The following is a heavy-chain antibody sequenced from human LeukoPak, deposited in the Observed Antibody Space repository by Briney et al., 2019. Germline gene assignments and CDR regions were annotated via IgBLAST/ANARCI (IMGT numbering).Heavy chain of an antibody. Sequence: SETLSLTCTVSGGSISSGSYYWSWIRQPAGKGLEWIGRIYTSGSTNYNPSLKSRVTISVDTSKTHFSLKLSSVTAADTAVYYCARETIFGVVKRAFDIWGQGTMVTVSS. CDR1: GGSISSGSYY. CDR2: IYTSGST. D-gene: IGHD3-3*01. CDR3: ARETIFGVVKRAFDI. V-gene: IGHV4-61*02. J-gene: IGHJ3*02.